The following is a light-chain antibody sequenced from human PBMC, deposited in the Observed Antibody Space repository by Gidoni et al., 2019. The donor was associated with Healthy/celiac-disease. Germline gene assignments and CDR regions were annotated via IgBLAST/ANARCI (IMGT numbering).Light chain of an antibody. CDR3: QQSYSTPWT. CDR2: AAS. Sequence: DIQMTQSPAYLSASVGDRVNITCRASQSISSYLNWYQQKPGKAPKLLIYAASSLQSWVPSRFSGSGSGTDFTLTISSLQPEDFATYYCQQSYSTPWTFGQGTKVEIK. CDR1: QSISSY. V-gene: IGKV1-39*01. J-gene: IGKJ1*01.